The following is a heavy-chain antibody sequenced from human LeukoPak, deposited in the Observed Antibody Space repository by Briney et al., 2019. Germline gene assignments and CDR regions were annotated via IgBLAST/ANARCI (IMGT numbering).Heavy chain of an antibody. J-gene: IGHJ4*02. V-gene: IGHV4-38-2*02. CDR1: GYSISSAYS. D-gene: IGHD4-23*01. CDR2: IYHSGST. CDR3: ARDFSGNSIDY. Sequence: PSETLSLTCTVSGYSISSAYSWGWIRQPPGKGLEWIGRIYHSGSTYYNPSLKSRVTISVDTSTNQFSLKLSSVTAADTAVYYCARDFSGNSIDYWGQGTLVTVSS.